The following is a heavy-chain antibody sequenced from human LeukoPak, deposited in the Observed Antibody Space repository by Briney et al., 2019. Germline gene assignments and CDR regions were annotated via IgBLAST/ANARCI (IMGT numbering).Heavy chain of an antibody. CDR2: ISAYNGNT. CDR1: GYTFTSYG. J-gene: IGHJ3*02. Sequence: ASVKLSCKASGYTFTSYGISRVREAPGQGLEWMGWISAYNGNTNYAQKLQGRVTMTTDTSTSTAYMELRSLRSDDTAVYYCARVGGIVGATHAFDIWGQGTMVTVSS. CDR3: ARVGGIVGATHAFDI. V-gene: IGHV1-18*01. D-gene: IGHD1-26*01.